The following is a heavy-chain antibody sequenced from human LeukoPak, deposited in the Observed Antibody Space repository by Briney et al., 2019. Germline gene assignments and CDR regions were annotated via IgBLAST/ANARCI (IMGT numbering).Heavy chain of an antibody. J-gene: IGHJ5*02. CDR3: AREGYCSSTSCLNRFDP. V-gene: IGHV1-69*06. CDR1: GGTFSSYA. D-gene: IGHD2-2*01. CDR2: IIPIFGTA. Sequence: SVKVSCKASGGTFSSYALSWVRQAPGQGLEWMVRIIPIFGTANYAQKFQGRVTITADKSTSTAYMELSSLRSEDTAVYYCAREGYCSSTSCLNRFDPWGQGTLVTVSS.